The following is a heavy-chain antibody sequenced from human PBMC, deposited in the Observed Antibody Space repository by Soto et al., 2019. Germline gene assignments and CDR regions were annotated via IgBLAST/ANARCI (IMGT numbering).Heavy chain of an antibody. Sequence: PSESLSLTCTVSGGSISSGGYYWSWIRQHPGKGLEWIGYIYYSGSTYYNPSLKSRVTISVDTSKNQFSLKLSSVTAADTAVYYCASMQQLNWFDPWGQGTLVTVSS. D-gene: IGHD6-13*01. CDR1: GGSISSGGYY. V-gene: IGHV4-31*03. CDR3: ASMQQLNWFDP. J-gene: IGHJ5*02. CDR2: IYYSGST.